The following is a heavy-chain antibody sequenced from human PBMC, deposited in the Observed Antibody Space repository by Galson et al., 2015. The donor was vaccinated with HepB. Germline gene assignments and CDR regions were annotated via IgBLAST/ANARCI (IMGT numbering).Heavy chain of an antibody. CDR2: ISYDGSNK. V-gene: IGHV3-30-3*01. Sequence: SLRLSCAASGFTFSSYAMHWVRQAPGKGLEWVAVISYDGSNKYYADSVKGRFTISRDNSKNTLYLQMNSLRAEDTAVYYCARALYSSGWTPWGPGYYYGMDVWGQGTTVTVSS. J-gene: IGHJ6*02. D-gene: IGHD6-19*01. CDR3: ARALYSSGWTPWGPGYYYGMDV. CDR1: GFTFSSYA.